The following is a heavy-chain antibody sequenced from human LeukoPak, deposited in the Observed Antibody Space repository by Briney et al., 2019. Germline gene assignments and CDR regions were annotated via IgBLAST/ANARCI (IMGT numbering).Heavy chain of an antibody. CDR1: GFTFSSYA. V-gene: IGHV3-23*01. CDR3: AKDLYGGNRFDY. Sequence: QPGASLRLSCAASGFTFSSYAMSWVRQAPGKGLEWVSAISGSGGSTYYADSVKGRFPISRDNSKNTLYLQMNSLRAEDTAVYYCAKDLYGGNRFDYWGQGTLVTVSS. J-gene: IGHJ4*02. CDR2: ISGSGGST. D-gene: IGHD4-23*01.